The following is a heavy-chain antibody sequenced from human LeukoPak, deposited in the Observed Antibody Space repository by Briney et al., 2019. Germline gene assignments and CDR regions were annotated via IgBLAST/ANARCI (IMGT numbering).Heavy chain of an antibody. CDR1: GFTFSSYS. J-gene: IGHJ4*02. D-gene: IGHD2-2*01. Sequence: GGSLRLSCAASGFTFSSYSMNWVRQAPGKGLEWVSSISSSSSYIYYADSVKGRFTISRDNAKNSLYLQMNSLRAEDTAVYYCARFKRSSTSFPDYWDQGTLVTVSS. CDR3: ARFKRSSTSFPDY. V-gene: IGHV3-21*01. CDR2: ISSSSSYI.